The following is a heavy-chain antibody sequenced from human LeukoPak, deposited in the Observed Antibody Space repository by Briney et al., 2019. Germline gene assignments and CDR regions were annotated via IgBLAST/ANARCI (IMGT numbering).Heavy chain of an antibody. CDR2: INGDGSSI. V-gene: IGHV3-74*01. D-gene: IGHD3-22*01. Sequence: GGSLRLSCAASGFTFSSHWMHWVRQAPGKGLVWVSRINGDGSSISYADSVKGRFTISRDNAKNTLYLQMNSLRAEDTAVYYCAKNNGGYYRFDYWGQGTLVTVSS. CDR3: AKNNGGYYRFDY. CDR1: GFTFSSHW. J-gene: IGHJ4*02.